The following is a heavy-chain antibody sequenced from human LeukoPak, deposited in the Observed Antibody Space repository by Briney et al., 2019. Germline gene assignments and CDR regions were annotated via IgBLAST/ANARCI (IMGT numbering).Heavy chain of an antibody. CDR2: IYTSGST. Sequence: SETLSLTCTVSGGSISSYYWSWIRQPAGKGLEWIGRIYTSGSTNYNPSLKSRVTMSVDTSKNQFSLKLSSVTVADTAVYYCARELSSGYYLAFDIWGQGTMVTVSS. D-gene: IGHD3-22*01. CDR3: ARELSSGYYLAFDI. CDR1: GGSISSYY. V-gene: IGHV4-4*07. J-gene: IGHJ3*02.